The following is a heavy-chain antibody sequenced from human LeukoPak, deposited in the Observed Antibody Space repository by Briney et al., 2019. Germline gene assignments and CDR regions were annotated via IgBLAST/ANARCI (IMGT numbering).Heavy chain of an antibody. V-gene: IGHV3-23*01. D-gene: IGHD6-13*01. J-gene: IGHJ4*02. Sequence: PGGSLRLSCAASGFTFSSYAMSWVRQAPGKGLEWVSAISGSGGSTYYADSVKGRFTISRDNSKNTLYLQMNSLRAEDTAVYHCAKNHYPIAAAAPFDYWGQGTLVTVSS. CDR3: AKNHYPIAAAAPFDY. CDR2: ISGSGGST. CDR1: GFTFSSYA.